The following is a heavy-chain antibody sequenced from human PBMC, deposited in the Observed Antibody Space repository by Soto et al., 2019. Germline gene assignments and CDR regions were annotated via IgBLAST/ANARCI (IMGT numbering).Heavy chain of an antibody. CDR1: GFTVNSNY. CDR2: IYSDGST. J-gene: IGHJ4*02. CDR3: ATFTKYDILTGFYPC. D-gene: IGHD3-9*01. V-gene: IGHV3-66*01. Sequence: GGSLRLSCAASGFTVNSNYMSWVRQAPGKGLEWVSVIYSDGSTYYADSVKGRFIISRDNSNNTLYFQMNSLRAEDTAVYYCATFTKYDILTGFYPCWGQGNLVTVSS.